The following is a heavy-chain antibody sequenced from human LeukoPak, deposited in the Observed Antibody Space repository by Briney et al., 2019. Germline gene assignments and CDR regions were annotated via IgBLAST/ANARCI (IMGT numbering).Heavy chain of an antibody. Sequence: VASVKVSCKASGYTFTSYYMHWVRQAPGQGLEWMGIINPSGGSTSYAQKFQGRVTMTRDTSTSTVYMELSSLRSEDTAVYYCARDYYGSGSYYNVPLPMDVWGQGTTVTVSS. CDR2: INPSGGST. J-gene: IGHJ6*02. D-gene: IGHD3-10*01. CDR1: GYTFTSYY. V-gene: IGHV1-46*01. CDR3: ARDYYGSGSYYNVPLPMDV.